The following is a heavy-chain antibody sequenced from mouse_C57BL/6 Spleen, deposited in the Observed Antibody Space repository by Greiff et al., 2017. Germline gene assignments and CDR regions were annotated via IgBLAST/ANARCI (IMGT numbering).Heavy chain of an antibody. J-gene: IGHJ1*03. D-gene: IGHD1-1*01. CDR2: IRSKSNNYAT. Sequence: EVQLVESGGGLVQPKGSLKLSCAASGFSFNTYAMNWVRQAPGKGLEWVARIRSKSNNYATYYADSVKDRFTISRDDSESMLYLQMNNLKTEDTAMYYCVRHRDYGSSYEWYFDVWGTGTTGTVSS. V-gene: IGHV10-1*01. CDR1: GFSFNTYA. CDR3: VRHRDYGSSYEWYFDV.